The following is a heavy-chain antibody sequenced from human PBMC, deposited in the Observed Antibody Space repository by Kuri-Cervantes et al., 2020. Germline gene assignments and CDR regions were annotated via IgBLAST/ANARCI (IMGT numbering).Heavy chain of an antibody. Sequence: GESLKISCAASGFTFSSYGMHWVRQAPGKGLEWVAVIWYDGSNKYYADSVKGRFTISRDNSKNTLYLQINSLRAEDTAVYYCASSFRAPTPNDYWGQGTLVTVSS. J-gene: IGHJ4*02. CDR3: ASSFRAPTPNDY. CDR1: GFTFSSYG. V-gene: IGHV3-30*19. CDR2: IWYDGSNK. D-gene: IGHD3-16*01.